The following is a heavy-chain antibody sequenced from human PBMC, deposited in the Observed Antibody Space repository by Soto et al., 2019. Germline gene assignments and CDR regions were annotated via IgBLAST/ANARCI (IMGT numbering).Heavy chain of an antibody. CDR2: IYHSGST. CDR3: ARRVGLEYYYDSSGSSYYFDY. Sequence: SETLSLTCAVSGGSISSSNWWSWVRQPPGKGLEWIGEIYHSGSTNYNPSFKSRVAMSVDKSKNQFSLKLSSVTAADTAVYYCARRVGLEYYYDSSGSSYYFDYWGQGTLVTVSS. D-gene: IGHD3-22*01. V-gene: IGHV4-4*02. CDR1: GGSISSSNW. J-gene: IGHJ4*02.